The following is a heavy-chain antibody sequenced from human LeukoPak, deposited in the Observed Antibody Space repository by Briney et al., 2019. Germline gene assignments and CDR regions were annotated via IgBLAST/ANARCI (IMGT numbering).Heavy chain of an antibody. D-gene: IGHD6-13*01. V-gene: IGHV3-30*02. CDR2: IRYDGSNK. CDR1: GFTFSSYG. J-gene: IGHJ4*02. Sequence: PGGSLRLSCAASGFTFSSYGMHWVRQAPGKGLEWVAFIRYDGSNKYYADSVKGRFTISRDNSKNTLYLQMNSLRAEDTAVYYCAKDLGAPRYSSSWAPDYWGQGTLVTVSS. CDR3: AKDLGAPRYSSSWAPDY.